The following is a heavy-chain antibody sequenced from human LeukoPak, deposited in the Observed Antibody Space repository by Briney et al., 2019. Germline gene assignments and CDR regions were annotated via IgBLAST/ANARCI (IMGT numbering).Heavy chain of an antibody. V-gene: IGHV3-7*04. Sequence: GGSLRLSCAASGFNFGSYWMNWARQAPGKGLEWVANIRGDGSDKVYVGSVRGRFTISRDNADNSLYLQMNSLSVDDTAVYYRARGLNSAIDFWGQGTLVTVSS. J-gene: IGHJ4*02. CDR2: IRGDGSDK. CDR1: GFNFGSYW. CDR3: ARGLNSAIDF.